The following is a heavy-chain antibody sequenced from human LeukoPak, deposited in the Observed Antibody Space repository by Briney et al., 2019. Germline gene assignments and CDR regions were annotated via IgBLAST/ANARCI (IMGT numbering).Heavy chain of an antibody. CDR3: AKGWLQFKYYFDS. CDR2: IYSGGST. J-gene: IGHJ4*02. Sequence: PGGSLRLSCAASRFIVSSNFMSWVRQAPGKGLEWVSDIYSGGSTYYADSVKGRFTISRDNSKNTLYLQMNSVRGEDTAVYYCAKGWLQFKYYFDSWGQGTLVTVSS. V-gene: IGHV3-66*02. D-gene: IGHD5-24*01. CDR1: RFIVSSNF.